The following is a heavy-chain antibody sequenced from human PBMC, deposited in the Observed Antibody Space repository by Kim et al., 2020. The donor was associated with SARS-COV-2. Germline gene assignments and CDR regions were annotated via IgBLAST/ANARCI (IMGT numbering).Heavy chain of an antibody. J-gene: IGHJ4*02. V-gene: IGHV3-30*04. CDR2: VSYDGSSK. CDR1: GFAFSRYA. Sequence: GGSLRLSCAASGFAFSRYALHWVRQAPGKGLEWVAVVSYDGSSKYYVDSVKGRFTISRDNSKNTLYLQMNSLRADDTAMYYCAGEVGLTGALDYWGQGTLVTVSS. CDR3: AGEVGLTGALDY. D-gene: IGHD1-20*01.